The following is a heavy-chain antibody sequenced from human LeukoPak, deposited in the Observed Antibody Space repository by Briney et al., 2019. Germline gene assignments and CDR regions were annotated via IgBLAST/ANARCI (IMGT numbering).Heavy chain of an antibody. CDR3: VKEHVDRAFTRSFEI. V-gene: IGHV3-23*01. CDR2: ISPDKT. CDR1: GFSFSTNP. Sequence: GGTLRLSCAASGFSFSTNPMSWVRQAPGKGLEWVSAISPDKTYYADSVKGRLTISRDNYKNTVDLHMNSPRAEDTAIYYCVKEHVDRAFTRSFEIWGQGIVVTVSS. J-gene: IGHJ3*02. D-gene: IGHD3-3*02.